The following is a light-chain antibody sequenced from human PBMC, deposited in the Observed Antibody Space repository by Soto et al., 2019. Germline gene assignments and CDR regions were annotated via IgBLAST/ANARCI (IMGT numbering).Light chain of an antibody. CDR3: QQFDSLPIT. CDR1: QDITNY. J-gene: IGKJ5*01. CDR2: DGS. Sequence: DIQMTQSPSSLSASVGDRVTITCKASQDITNYLNWYQQKPGKAPRLLVYDGSNLDTGVTSRFSGSGSGTHFSFTISSLHPEDIATYYCQQFDSLPITFGQGTRLEI. V-gene: IGKV1-33*01.